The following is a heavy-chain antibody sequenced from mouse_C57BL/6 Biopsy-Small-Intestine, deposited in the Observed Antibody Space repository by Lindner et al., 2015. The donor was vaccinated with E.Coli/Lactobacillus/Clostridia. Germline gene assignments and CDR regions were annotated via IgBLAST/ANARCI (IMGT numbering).Heavy chain of an antibody. Sequence: VQLQESGAELAKPGASVKLSCKASGYTFTNYWIHWVKQRPGQGLEWIGYMNPSSDYINYNQKFKDKATLTADKSSSTACMRLSSLTYEDSAVYYCARPKLEGFAYWGPRGLWSLSLQ. CDR2: MNPSSDYI. J-gene: IGHJ3*01. V-gene: IGHV1-7*01. CDR1: GYTFTNYW. CDR3: ARPKLEGFAY.